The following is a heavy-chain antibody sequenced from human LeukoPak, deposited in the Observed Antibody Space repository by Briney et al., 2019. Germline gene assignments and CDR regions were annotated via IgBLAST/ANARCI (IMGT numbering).Heavy chain of an antibody. CDR1: GASITSFH. Sequence: SETLSLTCTVSGASITSFHWTWIRQPAGKGLEGIGLIYSSGSTIYNPSLQSRFAMSVDMTKNQLSLKLSSVPAADTAMYYCARKDGDYWGQGTLVTVSS. CDR2: IYSSGST. CDR3: ARKDGDY. J-gene: IGHJ4*02. V-gene: IGHV4-4*07. D-gene: IGHD6-6*01.